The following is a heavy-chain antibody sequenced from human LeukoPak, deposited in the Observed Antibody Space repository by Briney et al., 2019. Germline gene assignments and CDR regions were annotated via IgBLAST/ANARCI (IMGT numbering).Heavy chain of an antibody. CDR2: INEDGSDK. D-gene: IGHD1-26*01. V-gene: IGHV3-7*01. CDR1: GFIFSDYW. Sequence: GGSLRLSCVASGFIFSDYWMAWVRQSPGKGLEWLANINEDGSDKNYVDSLKGRFTISRDNAKNSLSLQMNSLRAEDTAVYYCARDKVVGATHFDYWGQGTLVTVSS. CDR3: ARDKVVGATHFDY. J-gene: IGHJ4*02.